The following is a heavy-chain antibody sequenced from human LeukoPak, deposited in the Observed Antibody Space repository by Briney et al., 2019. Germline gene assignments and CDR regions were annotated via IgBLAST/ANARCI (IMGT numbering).Heavy chain of an antibody. CDR2: ISWDGGST. V-gene: IGHV3-43D*03. Sequence: GGSLRLSCAASEFTFDDYAMHWVRQAPGKGLEWVSLISWDGGSTYYADSVKGRFTISRDNSKNTLYLQMNSLRAEDTAVYYCARRAGAYSHPYDYWGQGTLVTVSS. J-gene: IGHJ4*02. D-gene: IGHD4/OR15-4a*01. CDR1: EFTFDDYA. CDR3: ARRAGAYSHPYDY.